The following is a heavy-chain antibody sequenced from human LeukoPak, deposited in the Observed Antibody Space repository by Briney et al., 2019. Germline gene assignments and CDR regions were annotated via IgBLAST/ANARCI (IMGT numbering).Heavy chain of an antibody. V-gene: IGHV1-46*01. J-gene: IGHJ4*02. CDR3: ARAYYYDSSGYYPGGDY. CDR1: GYTFSNYF. CDR2: INPSAGST. D-gene: IGHD3-22*01. Sequence: ASVKISCKASGYTFSNYFLYWVRQAPGQGLEWMGIINPSAGSTSYAQKFQGRVTVTRDTSTSTVYMQLSSLRSEDTAVYYCARAYYYDSSGYYPGGDYWGQGTLVTVSS.